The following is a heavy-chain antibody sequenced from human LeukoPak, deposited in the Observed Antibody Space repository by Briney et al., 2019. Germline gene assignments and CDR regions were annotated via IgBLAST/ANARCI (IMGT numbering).Heavy chain of an antibody. Sequence: SETLSLTCAVYGGSFSDYNWSWIRQSPGTGLEWIGELNPSGNTNSNPSLKSRVTISLDTSKSQFSLRLASVTAADTAVYFCARVNTNGCFTCKNKRGYYYYMDVWGKGTPVTISS. J-gene: IGHJ6*03. CDR3: ARVNTNGCFTCKNKRGYYYYMDV. V-gene: IGHV4-34*01. CDR2: LNPSGNT. D-gene: IGHD2-8*01. CDR1: GGSFSDYN.